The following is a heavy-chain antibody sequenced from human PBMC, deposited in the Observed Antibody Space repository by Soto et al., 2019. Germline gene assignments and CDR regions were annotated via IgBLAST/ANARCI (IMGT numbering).Heavy chain of an antibody. V-gene: IGHV3-30*18. D-gene: IGHD6-6*01. CDR2: ISYDGSNK. J-gene: IGHJ6*02. CDR3: AKVRIAARYYYYYGMDV. CDR1: GFTFSSYG. Sequence: GGSLRLSCVASGFTFSSYGMHWVRQAPGKGLEWVAVISYDGSNKYYADSVKGRFTISRDNSKNTLYLQMNSLRAEDTAVYYCAKVRIAARYYYYYGMDVWGQGTTVTVSS.